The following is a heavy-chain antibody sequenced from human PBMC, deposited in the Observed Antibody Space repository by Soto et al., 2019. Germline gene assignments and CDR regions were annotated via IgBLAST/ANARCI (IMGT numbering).Heavy chain of an antibody. J-gene: IGHJ4*02. CDR1: GFIFSSYG. V-gene: IGHV3-30*18. CDR2: ITYDGSNK. D-gene: IGHD3-22*01. CDR3: AKDGYYYDSSGYSAFDY. Sequence: GSLRLSCAASGFIFSSYGMHWVRQAPGKGLEWVAVITYDGSNKYYADSVKGRFTISRDNSKNTLYLQMNSLRAEDTAVYYCAKDGYYYDSSGYSAFDYWGQGTLVTVSS.